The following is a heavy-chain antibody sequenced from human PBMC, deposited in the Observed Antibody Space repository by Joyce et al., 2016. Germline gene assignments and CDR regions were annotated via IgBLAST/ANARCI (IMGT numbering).Heavy chain of an antibody. Sequence: QVQLVQSGAEVKKPGSSVKVSCKASGGTFSRSAISWVRQALGQGREWSRRIIPNFGKAKYAQKFQGRVTITADESTSTAYMELSSLRSDDTAVYYCARDSRGVDAFDVWGQGTMVTVSS. CDR2: IIPNFGKA. J-gene: IGHJ3*01. CDR1: GGTFSRSA. V-gene: IGHV1-69*18. D-gene: IGHD2-15*01. CDR3: ARDSRGVDAFDV.